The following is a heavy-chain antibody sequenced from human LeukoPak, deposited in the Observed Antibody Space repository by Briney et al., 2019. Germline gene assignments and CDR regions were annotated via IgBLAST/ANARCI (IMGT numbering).Heavy chain of an antibody. CDR2: ISAYNGNT. J-gene: IGHJ4*02. Sequence: GASVKVSCKASGYTFTSYGISWVRQAPGQGLEWMGWISAYNGNTNYAQKLQGRVTMTTDTSTSTAYMELRSLRSDDTAVYYCAREGYCSSTGCPKDIDYWGQGTLVTVSS. D-gene: IGHD2-2*01. CDR3: AREGYCSSTGCPKDIDY. V-gene: IGHV1-18*01. CDR1: GYTFTSYG.